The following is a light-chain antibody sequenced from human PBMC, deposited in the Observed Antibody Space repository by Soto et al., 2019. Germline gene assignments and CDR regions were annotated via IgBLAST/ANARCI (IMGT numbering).Light chain of an antibody. CDR2: DVS. CDR1: SSDVGGYNY. V-gene: IGLV2-14*04. J-gene: IGLJ1*01. Sequence: ISCTGTSSDVGGYNYVSWYQQHPGKAPKLMIYDVSNRPSGVSNRFSGSKSGNTASLTISGLQAEDEADYYCSSYTSSTLYVFGTGTKVT. CDR3: SSYTSSTLYV.